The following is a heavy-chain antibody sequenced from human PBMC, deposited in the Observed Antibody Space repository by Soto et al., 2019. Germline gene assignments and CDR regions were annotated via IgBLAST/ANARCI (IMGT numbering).Heavy chain of an antibody. CDR3: ARLRDIVVVPAADYNWFDP. Sequence: SETLSLTCTVSGGSISSSSYYWGWIRQPPGKGLEWIGSIYYSGSTYYNPSLKSRVTISVDTSKNQFSLKLSSVTAADTAVYYCARLRDIVVVPAADYNWFDPWGQGTLVTVSS. V-gene: IGHV4-39*01. D-gene: IGHD2-2*01. J-gene: IGHJ5*02. CDR1: GGSISSSSYY. CDR2: IYYSGST.